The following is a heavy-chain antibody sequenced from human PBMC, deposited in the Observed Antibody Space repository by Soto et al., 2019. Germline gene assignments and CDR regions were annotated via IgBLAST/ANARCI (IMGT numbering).Heavy chain of an antibody. CDR2: IYWDDDK. J-gene: IGHJ5*01. CDR3: ARRYGDHVRWFDS. Sequence: SGPTLVNPTQTLTLTCTFSGFSLTTRAVGVGWIRQPPGKALEWLALIYWDDDKYYSLSLKSRLTIPKNTSKNQVVFTMPNMDAVDTPKYSCARRYGDHVRWFDSGAQGTLVTVSS. D-gene: IGHD4-17*01. V-gene: IGHV2-5*02. CDR1: GFSLTTRAVG.